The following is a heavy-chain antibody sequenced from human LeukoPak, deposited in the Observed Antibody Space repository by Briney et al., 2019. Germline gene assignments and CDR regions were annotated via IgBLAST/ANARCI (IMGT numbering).Heavy chain of an antibody. CDR3: ARDWGYYDFWSGYPSAPFDY. Sequence: GGSLRLSYAASGFTFSSYWMSWVRQAPGKGLEWVANIKQDGSEKYYVDSVKGRFTISRDNAKNSLYLQMNSLRAEDTAVYYCARDWGYYDFWSGYPSAPFDYWGQGTLVTVSS. CDR2: IKQDGSEK. D-gene: IGHD3-3*01. V-gene: IGHV3-7*01. CDR1: GFTFSSYW. J-gene: IGHJ4*02.